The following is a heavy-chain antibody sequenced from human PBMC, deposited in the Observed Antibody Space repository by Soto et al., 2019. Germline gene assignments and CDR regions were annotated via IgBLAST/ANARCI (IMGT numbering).Heavy chain of an antibody. Sequence: EVQLVESGGGLVQPGGSLTLSCAASGFSFSGSTLHWVRQAPGKGLEWVGRIRSKPNSYATAYAASVTGRFTLSRDDSKNTEYLQMNSLQREDTDVYYCTRSVFGVVLAGDWGNWFDPWGQGTLVTVSS. CDR1: GFSFSGST. D-gene: IGHD3-3*01. CDR3: TRSVFGVVLAGDWGNWFDP. V-gene: IGHV3-73*01. CDR2: IRSKPNSYAT. J-gene: IGHJ5*02.